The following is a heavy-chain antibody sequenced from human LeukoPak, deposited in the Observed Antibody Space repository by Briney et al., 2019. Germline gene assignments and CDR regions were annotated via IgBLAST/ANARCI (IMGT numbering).Heavy chain of an antibody. D-gene: IGHD4-23*01. Sequence: GGSLRLSCAASGFVFSTHSMNWVRQAPGKGLEWVSWISGDNGDIYYADSVRGRFTTSRDNAKNSLYLQMNSLRAEDTAVYYCVRDADGGNSWFDSWGQGTLVTVSS. CDR3: VRDADGGNSWFDS. CDR1: GFVFSTHS. V-gene: IGHV3-21*01. J-gene: IGHJ5*01. CDR2: ISGDNGDI.